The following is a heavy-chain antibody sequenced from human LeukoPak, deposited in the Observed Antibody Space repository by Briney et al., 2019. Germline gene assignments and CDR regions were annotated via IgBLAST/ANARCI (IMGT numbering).Heavy chain of an antibody. CDR3: ARAQGAVAIDY. J-gene: IGHJ4*02. CDR2: INHSGST. Sequence: PSETLSLTCAVYGGSFSGYCWSWIRQPLGKGLEWIGEINHSGSTNYNPSLKSRLTISVDTSKNQFSLKLGSVTAADTAVYYCARAQGAVAIDYWGQGTLVTVSS. V-gene: IGHV4-34*01. D-gene: IGHD6-19*01. CDR1: GGSFSGYC.